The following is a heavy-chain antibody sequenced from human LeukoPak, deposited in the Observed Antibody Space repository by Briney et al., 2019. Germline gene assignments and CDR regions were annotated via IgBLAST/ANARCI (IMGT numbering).Heavy chain of an antibody. J-gene: IGHJ5*02. CDR1: GFPFSTFW. Sequence: PGGPLRLSCEASGFPFSTFWMIWVRQPPGKGLEWVAKIQQDGSGEEYVDSVKGRFTISRDNAKNSLYLQMNSLRVEDTGVYYCARENWYRFDPWGQGTLVTVSS. CDR2: IQQDGSGE. CDR3: ARENWYRFDP. D-gene: IGHD1-1*01. V-gene: IGHV3-7*01.